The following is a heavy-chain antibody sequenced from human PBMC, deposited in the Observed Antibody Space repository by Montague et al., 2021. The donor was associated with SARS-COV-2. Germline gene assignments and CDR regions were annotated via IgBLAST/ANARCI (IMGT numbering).Heavy chain of an antibody. CDR3: ARLDGLGY. D-gene: IGHD3/OR15-3a*01. CDR1: GDSTSSSNW. Sequence: SETLSLTCAVSGDSTSSSNWWSWVRQPPGKGLEWIGEIYHGGSTNYNPSLKSRVTMSIDESRNQFSLSLSSLTAADTAVYYCARLDGLGYWGQGTLVAVSS. V-gene: IGHV4-4*02. J-gene: IGHJ4*02. CDR2: IYHGGST.